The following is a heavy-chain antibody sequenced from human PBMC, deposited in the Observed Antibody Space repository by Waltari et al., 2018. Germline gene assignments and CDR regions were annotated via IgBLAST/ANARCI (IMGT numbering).Heavy chain of an antibody. D-gene: IGHD3-22*01. J-gene: IGHJ3*02. Sequence: VQLQESGPGLVKPSETLSLRCNVSGASIRSPLWSWILQAPGKGLEWIGHIDFSGTKDHNPSLKSRVAISIDTSKNHFSLNLRSVTAADTAIYYCARLPRGSVIIGAFDIWGQGTQVTVSS. CDR2: IDFSGTK. V-gene: IGHV4-59*11. CDR3: ARLPRGSVIIGAFDI. CDR1: GASIRSPL.